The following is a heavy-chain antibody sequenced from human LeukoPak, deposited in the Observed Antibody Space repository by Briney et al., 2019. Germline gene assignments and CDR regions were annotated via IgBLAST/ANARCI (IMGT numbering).Heavy chain of an antibody. CDR2: IYYSGST. V-gene: IGHV4-39*01. Sequence: SETLSLTCTVSGGSISSSSYYWRWIRQPPGKGLEWIGCIYYSGSTYYNPSLKSRVTISVDTSKNQFSLKLNSVTAADTAVYYCARNETCYYESSAYLQSALDIWGQGTMVTVSS. J-gene: IGHJ3*02. D-gene: IGHD3-22*01. CDR1: GGSISSSSYY. CDR3: ARNETCYYESSAYLQSALDI.